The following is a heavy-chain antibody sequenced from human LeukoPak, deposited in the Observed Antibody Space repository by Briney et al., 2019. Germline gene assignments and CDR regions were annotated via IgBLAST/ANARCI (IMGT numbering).Heavy chain of an antibody. D-gene: IGHD2-8*01. J-gene: IGHJ4*02. CDR1: GFTFSSYS. V-gene: IGHV3-21*01. CDR2: ISSSSSYI. Sequence: PGGSLRLSCAASGFTFSSYSMNWVRQAPGKGLEWVSSISSSSSYIYYADSVKGRFTISRDNAKNSLYLQMNSLRAEDTAVYYCAKADCTNGVCQYYFDYWGQGTLVTVSS. CDR3: AKADCTNGVCQYYFDY.